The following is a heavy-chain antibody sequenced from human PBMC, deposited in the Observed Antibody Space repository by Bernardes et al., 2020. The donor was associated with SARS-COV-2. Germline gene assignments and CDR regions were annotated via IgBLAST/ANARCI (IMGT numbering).Heavy chain of an antibody. CDR3: ARESVDVAVTAFNVGGD. D-gene: IGHD2-21*02. V-gene: IGHV1-69*04. J-gene: IGHJ4*02. CDR2: IIPMFDIA. Sequence: SVKVSCKTSGGTFTNYAIAWVRQAPGQGLEWMGRIIPMFDIANNAQKFQGRVTITADKSTSTAYMELSSLRSEDTAVYYCARESVDVAVTAFNVGGDWGQGTLVTVSS. CDR1: GGTFTNYA.